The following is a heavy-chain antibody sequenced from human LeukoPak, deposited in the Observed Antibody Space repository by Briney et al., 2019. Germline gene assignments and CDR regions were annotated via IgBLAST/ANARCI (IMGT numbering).Heavy chain of an antibody. D-gene: IGHD5-24*01. J-gene: IGHJ4*02. CDR1: GFTFDDYA. V-gene: IGHV3-30*18. CDR2: ISYDGSSE. Sequence: GGSLRLSCAASGFTFDDYAMHWVRQAPGKGLEWVAVISYDGSSEYYADSVQGRFTVARDNSKNTMYLQMNSLRAEDTAVYYCAKDFRDGYNLPSYYFDSWGQGTLVTVSS. CDR3: AKDFRDGYNLPSYYFDS.